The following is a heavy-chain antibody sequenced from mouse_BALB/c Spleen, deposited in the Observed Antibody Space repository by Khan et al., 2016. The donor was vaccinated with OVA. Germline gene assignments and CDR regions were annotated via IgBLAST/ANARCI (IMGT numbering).Heavy chain of an antibody. V-gene: IGHV3-2*02. CDR1: GYSITSNYA. CDR3: ARGNYYGYAMDY. D-gene: IGHD1-1*01. J-gene: IGHJ4*01. Sequence: EVRLQESGPGLVKPSQSLSLTCTVTGYSITSNYAWNWIRQFPGNKLEWMGYISYSGTTSYNPSLKSRISITRDTSKNQFFLQLNSVTTEDTAKYYCARGNYYGYAMDYWGQGTSVTVSS. CDR2: ISYSGTT.